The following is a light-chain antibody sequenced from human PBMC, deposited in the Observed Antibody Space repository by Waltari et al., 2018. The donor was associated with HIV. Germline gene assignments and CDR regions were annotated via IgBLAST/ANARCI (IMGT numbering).Light chain of an antibody. CDR2: RAS. V-gene: IGKV3-20*01. CDR3: QQYDNSPFT. CDR1: QSVNTF. Sequence: EIVLTQSPGTLSLSPGERGTLSCRTSQSVNTFLSWYQQKPGQAPHLLIFRASNRATGIPDRFSGSGSGTDFTLTISRLEPEDYAVYYCQQYDNSPFTFGPGTTVDVK. J-gene: IGKJ3*01.